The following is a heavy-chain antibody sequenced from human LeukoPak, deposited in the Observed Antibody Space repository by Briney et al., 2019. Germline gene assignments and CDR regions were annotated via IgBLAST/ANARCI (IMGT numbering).Heavy chain of an antibody. J-gene: IGHJ4*02. CDR1: GYTFTSYG. CDR2: ISGYNGNT. Sequence: GASVKLSCKASGYTFTSYGISWVRQAPGQALEWMGWISGYNGNTNYAQKLQGRVTMTTDTSTSTAYMELRSLRSDDTAVYYSARDFHSSGYYHYFHYWGQGTLVTVSS. V-gene: IGHV1-18*01. CDR3: ARDFHSSGYYHYFHY. D-gene: IGHD3-22*01.